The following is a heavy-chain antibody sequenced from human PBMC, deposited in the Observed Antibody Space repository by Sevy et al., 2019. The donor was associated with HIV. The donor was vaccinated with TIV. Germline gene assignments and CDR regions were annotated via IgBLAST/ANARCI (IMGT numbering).Heavy chain of an antibody. D-gene: IGHD3-22*01. Sequence: GGSLRLSCAASGFTFSYYTMKWVRQAPGKGLEWVSSISSGSSYITYGESVKGRFTISRDNAKNSLFLQMNSLRAEDTAVYYCARSLDYYDSSGANDYWGQGTLVTVSS. CDR1: GFTFSYYT. CDR2: ISSGSSYI. V-gene: IGHV3-21*01. J-gene: IGHJ4*02. CDR3: ARSLDYYDSSGANDY.